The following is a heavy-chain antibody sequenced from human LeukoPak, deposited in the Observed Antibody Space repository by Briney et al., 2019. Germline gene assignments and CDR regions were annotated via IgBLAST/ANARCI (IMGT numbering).Heavy chain of an antibody. Sequence: ASVKVSCKASGYTFTSYGISWVRQAPGQGLEWMGWISAYNGNTNYAQRLQGRVTMTTDTSTSIAYMELMSLRSDDTAVYFCAAIPVFAVVLHQEPVWGKRTTVTVSS. J-gene: IGHJ6*04. CDR3: AAIPVFAVVLHQEPV. V-gene: IGHV1-18*01. D-gene: IGHD3-3*01. CDR1: GYTFTSYG. CDR2: ISAYNGNT.